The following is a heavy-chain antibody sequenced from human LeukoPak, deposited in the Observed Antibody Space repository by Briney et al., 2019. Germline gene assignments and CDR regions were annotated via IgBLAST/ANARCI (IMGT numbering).Heavy chain of an antibody. CDR3: VRDSARRSDC. CDR1: GFTLSTYW. CDR2: IKDSGSKT. D-gene: IGHD4-17*01. Sequence: GGSLRLSCAASGFTLSTYWMSWVRQAPGKGLEWMASIKDSGSKTFYVDSVKGRFTFSEDSAKNSVYLQMNSLRAEATAVYYCVRDSARRSDCWGQGTLVTVSS. J-gene: IGHJ4*02. V-gene: IGHV3-7*05.